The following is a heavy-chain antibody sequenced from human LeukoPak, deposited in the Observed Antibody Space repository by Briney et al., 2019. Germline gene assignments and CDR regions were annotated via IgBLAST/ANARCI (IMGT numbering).Heavy chain of an antibody. CDR3: ASEPMYYDLWSGYYRDY. CDR2: SGST. D-gene: IGHD3-3*01. V-gene: IGHV4-39*01. J-gene: IGHJ4*02. Sequence: SGSTYYNPSLKSRVTISVDTSKNQFSLKLSSVTAADTAVYYCASEPMYYDLWSGYYRDYWGQGTLVTVSS.